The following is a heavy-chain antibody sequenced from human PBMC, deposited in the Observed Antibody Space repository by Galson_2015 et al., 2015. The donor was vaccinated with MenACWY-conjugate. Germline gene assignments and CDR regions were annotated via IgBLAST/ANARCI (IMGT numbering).Heavy chain of an antibody. CDR2: IYDSGTT. CDR1: GGSASSSGYY. V-gene: IGHV4-61*08. CDR3: AREFSY. D-gene: IGHD2/OR15-2a*01. Sequence: ETLSLTCTVSGGSASSSGYYWTWIRQPPGQGLEWIGLIYDSGTTKYNPSLKGRVTISLDTSKNQVPLKLSSVTAADTAVYYCAREFSYWGQGTLVTVSS. J-gene: IGHJ4*02.